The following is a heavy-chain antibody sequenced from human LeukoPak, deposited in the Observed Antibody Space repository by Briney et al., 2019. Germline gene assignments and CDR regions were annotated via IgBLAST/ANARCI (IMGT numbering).Heavy chain of an antibody. CDR1: GYTFTSYG. CDR3: ARDRDGSGSQSY. J-gene: IGHJ4*02. V-gene: IGHV1-18*04. D-gene: IGHD3-10*01. CDR2: ISVNNGNT. Sequence: ASVKVSCKASGYTFTSYGIGWMRLVPGQGLEWMGRISVNNGNTIYAQNLQGRLTVTADTSTSTAYMELRSLRFDDTAVYFCARDRDGSGSQSYWGQGTLVTASS.